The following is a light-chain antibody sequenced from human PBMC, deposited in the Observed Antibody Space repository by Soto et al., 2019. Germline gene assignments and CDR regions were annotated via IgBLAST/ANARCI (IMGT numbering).Light chain of an antibody. CDR2: DAS. CDR1: QSMNDW. J-gene: IGKJ1*01. CDR3: LRYNAFSQT. V-gene: IGKV1-5*01. Sequence: DIQMTQSPSTLSASVGDRVTITCRASQSMNDWLAWYQQKPGKAPKVLIYDASSLQSGVPSRFSGSGSGTEFTLTIGSLLPDDVATYYCLRYNAFSQTFGQGTKVEI.